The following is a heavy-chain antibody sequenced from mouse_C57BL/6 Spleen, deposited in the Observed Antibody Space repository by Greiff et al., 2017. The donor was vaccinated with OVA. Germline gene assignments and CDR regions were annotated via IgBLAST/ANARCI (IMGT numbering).Heavy chain of an antibody. V-gene: IGHV1-15*01. J-gene: IGHJ4*01. CDR1: GYTFTDYE. CDR2: IDPETGGT. Sequence: QVHVKQSGAELVRPGASVTLSCKASGYTFTDYEMHWVKQTPVHGLEWIGAIDPETGGTAYNQKFKGKAILTADKSSSTAYMELRSLTSEDSAVYYCTRPLIYYYGSSLMDYWGQGTSVTVSS. D-gene: IGHD1-1*01. CDR3: TRPLIYYYGSSLMDY.